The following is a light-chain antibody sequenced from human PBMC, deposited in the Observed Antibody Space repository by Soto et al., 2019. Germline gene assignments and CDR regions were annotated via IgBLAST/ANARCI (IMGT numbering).Light chain of an antibody. CDR1: QSVGTY. CDR3: QPYSSSRT. V-gene: IGKV3-20*01. Sequence: SLYAKSGAIVGCGASQSVGTYLAWYQQKPGQAPRLLIYGASSRATGIPDRFSGSGSGTDVTRTICRLEPEDFAVYYWQPYSSSRTFAQGTKVDIK. J-gene: IGKJ1*01. CDR2: GAS.